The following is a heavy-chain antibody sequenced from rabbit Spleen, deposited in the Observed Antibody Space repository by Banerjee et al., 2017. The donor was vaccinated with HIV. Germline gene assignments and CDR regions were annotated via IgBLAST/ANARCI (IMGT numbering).Heavy chain of an antibody. V-gene: IGHV1S45*01. Sequence: QEQLKESGGDLVKPGASLTLTCTASGFSFSSSDYICWVRQAPGKGLEWISCIAGSSSGFTYSATWAKGRFTISKTSSTTVTLQMTSLTAADTATYFCARDTGSSFSSYGMDLWGQGTLVTVS. J-gene: IGHJ6*01. CDR2: IAGSSSGFT. CDR3: ARDTGSSFSSYGMDL. D-gene: IGHD8-1*01. CDR1: GFSFSSSDY.